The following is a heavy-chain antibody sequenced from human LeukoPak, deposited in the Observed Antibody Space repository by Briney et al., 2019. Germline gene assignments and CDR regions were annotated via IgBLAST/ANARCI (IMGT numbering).Heavy chain of an antibody. CDR2: INPSGGST. J-gene: IGHJ4*02. CDR3: ASPDYYDSSGYYRFDY. D-gene: IGHD3-22*01. V-gene: IGHV1-46*01. CDR1: GYTFTSYY. Sequence: ASVKVSCKASGYTFTSYYMHWVRQAPGQGLEWMGIINPSGGSTSYAQKFQGRVTMTRDMSTSTVYMELSSLRSEDTAVYYCASPDYYDSSGYYRFDYWGQGTLVTVSS.